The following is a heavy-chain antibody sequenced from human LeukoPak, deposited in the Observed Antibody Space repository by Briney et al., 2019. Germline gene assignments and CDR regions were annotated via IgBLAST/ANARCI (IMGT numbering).Heavy chain of an antibody. J-gene: IGHJ5*02. CDR3: ASKPIVPASQGHYFDT. V-gene: IGHV4-59*01. CDR1: GGSFSGYY. D-gene: IGHD2-2*01. CDR2: VFHNGDS. Sequence: PSETLSLTCAVYGGSFSGYYWSWIRQPPGKGLEWIGNVFHNGDSSFAPSLTSRVTMSVDTSKNQFSLNLNSVTAADTAMYYCASKPIVPASQGHYFDTWGQGILVTVSS.